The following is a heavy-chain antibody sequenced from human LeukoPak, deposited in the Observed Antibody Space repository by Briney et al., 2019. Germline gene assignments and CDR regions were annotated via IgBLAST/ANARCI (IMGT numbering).Heavy chain of an antibody. CDR3: ARAPYSGRLHFDY. V-gene: IGHV3-30*01. CDR1: GFTFSSYA. J-gene: IGHJ4*02. D-gene: IGHD1-26*01. Sequence: GRSLRLSCAASGFTFSSYAMHWVRQAPGKGLEWVAVISYDGSNKYYADSVKGRFTISRDNSKNTLYLQMNSLRAEDTAVYYCARAPYSGRLHFDYWGQGTLVTVSS. CDR2: ISYDGSNK.